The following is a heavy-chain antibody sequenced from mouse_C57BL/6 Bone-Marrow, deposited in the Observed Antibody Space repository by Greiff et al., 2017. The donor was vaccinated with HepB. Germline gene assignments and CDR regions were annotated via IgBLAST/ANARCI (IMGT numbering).Heavy chain of an antibody. J-gene: IGHJ1*03. Sequence: QVQLQQSGAELVRPGASVTLSCKASGYTFTDYEMHWVKQTPVHGLEWIGAIDPETGGTAYNQKFKGKAILTADKSSSTAYMELRSLTSEDSAVYYCTRERDYYGSRRYFDVWGTGTTVTVSS. V-gene: IGHV1-15*01. CDR3: TRERDYYGSRRYFDV. CDR2: IDPETGGT. D-gene: IGHD1-1*01. CDR1: GYTFTDYE.